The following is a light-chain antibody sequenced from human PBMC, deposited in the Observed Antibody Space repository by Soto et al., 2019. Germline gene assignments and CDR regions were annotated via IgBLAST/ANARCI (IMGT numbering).Light chain of an antibody. Sequence: QSVLTQPPSVSAAPGQKVTISCSGSSSNIGSNFVSWYQQLPGTAPKLLIYDNNKRPSGIPDRFSGSKSGASATLGITGLQTGDEADYYCQSYDSSLSGVVFGGGTKLTVL. J-gene: IGLJ2*01. CDR1: SSNIGSNF. CDR3: QSYDSSLSGVV. CDR2: DNN. V-gene: IGLV1-51*01.